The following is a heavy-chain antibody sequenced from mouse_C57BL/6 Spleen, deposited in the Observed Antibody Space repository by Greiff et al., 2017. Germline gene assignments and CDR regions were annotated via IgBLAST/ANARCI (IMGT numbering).Heavy chain of an antibody. CDR2: IYPGSGNT. CDR3: TRGEGWYFDV. CDR1: GYTFTDYY. J-gene: IGHJ1*03. Sequence: QVQLQQSGAELVRPGASVKLSCKASGYTFTDYYINWVKQRPGQGLEWIARIYPGSGNTYYNEKFKGKATLTAEKSSSTAYMPLSSLTSEDAAVYFCTRGEGWYFDVWGTGTTVTVSS. V-gene: IGHV1-76*01.